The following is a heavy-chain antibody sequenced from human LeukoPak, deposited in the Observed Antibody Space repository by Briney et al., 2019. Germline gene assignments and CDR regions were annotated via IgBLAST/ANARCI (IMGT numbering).Heavy chain of an antibody. J-gene: IGHJ1*01. CDR2: INPSGGST. CDR3: ARGLAYCGGDCYRRQYFQH. Sequence: ASVKVSCKASGYTFTSYYMHWVRQAPGQGLEWMGIINPSGGSTSYAQKFQGRVTMTRDMSTSTVYMELSSLRSEDTAVYYCARGLAYCGGDCYRRQYFQHWGQGTLVTVSS. CDR1: GYTFTSYY. D-gene: IGHD2-21*02. V-gene: IGHV1-46*01.